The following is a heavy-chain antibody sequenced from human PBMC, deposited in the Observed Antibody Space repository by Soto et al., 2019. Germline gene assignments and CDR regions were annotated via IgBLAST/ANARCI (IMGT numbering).Heavy chain of an antibody. V-gene: IGHV1-3*01. CDR3: ARDPEYGSGSLDV. CDR2: INVGNVKT. Sequence: QVQLVQSGAEVKKPGASVKVSCKASGYSFTSYGVHWVRQAPGHRREWMGWINVGNVKTKYSEKFEGRDTIFRDTSASTVYMEMNSVRSEDTAIYYCARDPEYGSGSLDVWGQGTMVTVSS. CDR1: GYSFTSYG. D-gene: IGHD3-10*01. J-gene: IGHJ3*01.